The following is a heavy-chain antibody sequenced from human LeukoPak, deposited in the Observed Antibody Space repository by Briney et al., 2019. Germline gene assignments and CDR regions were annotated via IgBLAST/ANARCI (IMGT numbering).Heavy chain of an antibody. CDR1: GFTFSSYA. V-gene: IGHV3-23*01. CDR2: ISGSGGST. D-gene: IGHD6-13*01. Sequence: PGGSLRLSCAASGFTFSSYAMGWVRQAPGKGLEWVSAISGSGGSTYYADSVKGRFTISRDNSKNTLYLQMNSLRAEDTAVYYCAKVSSSSWYYYYYGMDVWGQGTTVTVSS. CDR3: AKVSSSSWYYYYYGMDV. J-gene: IGHJ6*02.